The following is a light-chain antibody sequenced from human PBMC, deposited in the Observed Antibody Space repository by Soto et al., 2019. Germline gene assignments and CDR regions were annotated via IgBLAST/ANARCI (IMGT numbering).Light chain of an antibody. CDR2: AAS. Sequence: DIQMTQSPSSLSASVGDRVTITCWASQDISNYLAWYQQKPGEVPKLLIYAASTLQKGVQSRFSGGGSGTLFTLTISSLQPDDVATYYCQKYNSAPKTFGRGTRLEIK. CDR1: QDISNY. J-gene: IGKJ2*01. V-gene: IGKV1-27*01. CDR3: QKYNSAPKT.